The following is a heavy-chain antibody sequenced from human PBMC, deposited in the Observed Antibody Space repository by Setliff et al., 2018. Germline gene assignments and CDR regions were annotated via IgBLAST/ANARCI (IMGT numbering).Heavy chain of an antibody. Sequence: ASVKVSCKASGYTFVDYGVTWVRQAPGQGLEWVGWISPYSGNAYSAPKFQGRLSLTTDTSTTTAYLELRSLRSGDSAVYFCSRLVRFCTRTVCQRLSGDDFWGQGTRSPSPQ. V-gene: IGHV1-18*01. CDR1: GYTFVDYG. J-gene: IGHJ4*02. D-gene: IGHD3-10*01. CDR2: ISPYSGNA. CDR3: SRLVRFCTRTVCQRLSGDDF.